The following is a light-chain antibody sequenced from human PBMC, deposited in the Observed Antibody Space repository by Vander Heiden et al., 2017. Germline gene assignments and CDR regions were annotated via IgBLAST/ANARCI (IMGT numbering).Light chain of an antibody. CDR1: QDIKNY. CDR3: LQYSSYPLT. Sequence: DIQMTQSPSSLSASVGHRVPITCRASQDIKNYLVWFQQKPGKVPESLIYAASNLQSGVPSRFSGGGSGTDFTLTISSLQPEDFATYYCLQYSSYPLTFGGGTKVELK. V-gene: IGKV1-16*01. CDR2: AAS. J-gene: IGKJ4*01.